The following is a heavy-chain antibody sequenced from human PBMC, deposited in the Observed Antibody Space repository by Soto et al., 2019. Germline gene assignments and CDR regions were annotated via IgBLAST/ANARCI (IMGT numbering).Heavy chain of an antibody. V-gene: IGHV3-23*01. J-gene: IGHJ6*04. Sequence: PGGSLRLSCAASGFTFNNYAMSWVRQAPDKGLEWVSAISGRGGSTYYADSVKGRFTISRDNSKNTLFLQMNSLRAEGTAVYYCAKDSPVATALYSCYHDQDGWGKGTTVTVAS. CDR1: GFTFNNYA. D-gene: IGHD5-12*01. CDR2: ISGRGGST. CDR3: AKDSPVATALYSCYHDQDG.